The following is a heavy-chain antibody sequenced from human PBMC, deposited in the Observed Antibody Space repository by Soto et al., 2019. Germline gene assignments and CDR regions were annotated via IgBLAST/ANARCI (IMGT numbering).Heavy chain of an antibody. CDR2: INAGNGNT. Sequence: ASVKVSCKASGYTFTSYAMHWVRQAPGQRPEWMGWINAGNGNTKYSQKFQGRVTITRDTSASTAYMELSSLRSEDTAVYYCARDLRDYDIVTGPTPYYYYGMDGWGQGNTVTFSS. CDR3: ARDLRDYDIVTGPTPYYYYGMDG. V-gene: IGHV1-3*01. J-gene: IGHJ6*02. D-gene: IGHD3-9*01. CDR1: GYTFTSYA.